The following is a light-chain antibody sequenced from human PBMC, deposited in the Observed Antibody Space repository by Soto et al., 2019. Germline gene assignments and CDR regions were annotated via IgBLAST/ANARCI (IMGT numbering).Light chain of an antibody. J-gene: IGKJ1*01. Sequence: DIQMTQSPSALSASVGDRVTISCRSSQHIATNLNWYQHKPGKAPKLLVYAASTLQGGVPSRFSGSGSGTDFRLTISSLQPDDFATYYCQQSSTIPRTFGQGTKVDLK. V-gene: IGKV1-39*01. CDR3: QQSSTIPRT. CDR2: AAS. CDR1: QHIATN.